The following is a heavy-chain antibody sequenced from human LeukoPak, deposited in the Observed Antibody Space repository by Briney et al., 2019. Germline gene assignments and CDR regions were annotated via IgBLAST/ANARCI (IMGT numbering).Heavy chain of an antibody. CDR3: VEGGGYDLVY. CDR1: GYTFTSYA. J-gene: IGHJ4*02. CDR2: INPNSGGT. V-gene: IGHV1-2*02. Sequence: ASVKVSCKASGYTFTSYAMHWVRQAPGQRLEWMGWINPNSGGTNYAQKFQGRVTMTRDTSISTAYMELSRLRPDDTAVYYCVEGGGYDLVYWGQGTLVTVSS. D-gene: IGHD5-12*01.